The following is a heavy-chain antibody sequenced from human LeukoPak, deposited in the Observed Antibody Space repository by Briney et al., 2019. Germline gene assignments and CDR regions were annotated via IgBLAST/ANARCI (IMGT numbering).Heavy chain of an antibody. J-gene: IGHJ4*02. Sequence: TGGSLRLSCAASGFTFSSYAMTWVCQAPGKGLEWVSGISGSGGNTYYTDSVRGRLSISRDNSKNTLYLQVNSLRAEDTAVYYCAKGRTEGGTLALDYWGQGTLVTVSS. CDR2: ISGSGGNT. CDR3: AKGRTEGGTLALDY. CDR1: GFTFSSYA. V-gene: IGHV3-23*01. D-gene: IGHD6-19*01.